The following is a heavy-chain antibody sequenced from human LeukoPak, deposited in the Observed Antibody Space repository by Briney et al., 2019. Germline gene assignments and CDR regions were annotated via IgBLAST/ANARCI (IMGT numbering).Heavy chain of an antibody. Sequence: ASVKVSCKASGYTFTSHGISWVRQAPGQGLEWMGWISAYDGNTNYAQKLQGRVTMTTDTSTSTAYMELRSLRSDDTAVYYCARVESSGWSESFDYWGQGTLVTVSS. V-gene: IGHV1-18*01. J-gene: IGHJ4*02. CDR2: ISAYDGNT. D-gene: IGHD6-19*01. CDR1: GYTFTSHG. CDR3: ARVESSGWSESFDY.